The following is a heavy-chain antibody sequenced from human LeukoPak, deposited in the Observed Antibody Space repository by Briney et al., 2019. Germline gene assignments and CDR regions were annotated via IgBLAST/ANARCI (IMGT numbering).Heavy chain of an antibody. CDR2: ISSSSSYI. Sequence: GGSLRLSCAASGFTFSSYSMNWVRQAPGKGLEWVSSISSSSSYIYYADPVKGRFTISRDNAKNSLYLQMNSLRAEDTAVYYCARGIAAADLNAFDIWGQGTMVTVSS. CDR3: ARGIAAADLNAFDI. J-gene: IGHJ3*02. V-gene: IGHV3-21*01. CDR1: GFTFSSYS. D-gene: IGHD6-13*01.